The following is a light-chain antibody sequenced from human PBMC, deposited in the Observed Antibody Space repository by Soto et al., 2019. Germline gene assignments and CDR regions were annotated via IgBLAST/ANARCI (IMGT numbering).Light chain of an antibody. CDR1: QSIRSW. J-gene: IGKJ5*01. CDR2: DAS. Sequence: DIQMTQSPSTLSASLGDRVTMTCRASQSIRSWLAWYQQKPGKAPKLLIYDASSLESGVPSRFRGRRSGTEFTLTINSLQSEDFETYYCQQANSFLITFGQGTRLEIK. CDR3: QQANSFLIT. V-gene: IGKV1-5*01.